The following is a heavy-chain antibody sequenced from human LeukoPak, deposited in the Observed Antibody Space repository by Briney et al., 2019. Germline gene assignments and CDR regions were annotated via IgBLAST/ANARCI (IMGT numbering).Heavy chain of an antibody. J-gene: IGHJ5*02. Sequence: ASVKVSCKASGYTFTSYYIHWVRQAPGQGLEWMGIINPSGGSTSYAQKFQGRVTMTRDTSTSTVYMELSSLRSEDTAVYYCARVYPYGSRSYSFDPWGQGTLVTVSS. D-gene: IGHD3-10*01. CDR2: INPSGGST. V-gene: IGHV1-46*01. CDR3: ARVYPYGSRSYSFDP. CDR1: GYTFTSYY.